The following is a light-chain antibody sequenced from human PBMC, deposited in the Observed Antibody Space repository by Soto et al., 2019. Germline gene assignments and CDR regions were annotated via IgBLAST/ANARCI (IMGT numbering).Light chain of an antibody. CDR1: SNDVGHSSF. Sequence: QSALTQPPSASGSPGQSVTISCTGNSNDVGHSSFISWYQQHAGKGPKLIIYEVSKRPSGVPDRFSGSKSGNTASLSVSGLQDEDEADYFCHAQADNGKHVFGTGTKLTVL. CDR3: HAQADNGKHV. V-gene: IGLV2-8*01. J-gene: IGLJ1*01. CDR2: EVS.